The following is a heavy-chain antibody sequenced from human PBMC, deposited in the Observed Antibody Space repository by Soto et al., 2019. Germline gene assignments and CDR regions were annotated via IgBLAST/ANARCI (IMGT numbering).Heavy chain of an antibody. V-gene: IGHV4-39*07. D-gene: IGHD2-8*01. CDR3: AREKGPPKPTIGLMVYNPAYGMDV. CDR2: IYYSGST. CDR1: GGSISSSSYY. J-gene: IGHJ6*02. Sequence: SETLSLTCTVSGGSISSSSYYWGWIRQPPGKGLEWIGSIYYSGSTYYNPSLKSRVTISVDTSKNQFSLKLSSVTAADTAVYYCAREKGPPKPTIGLMVYNPAYGMDVWGQGTTVTVSS.